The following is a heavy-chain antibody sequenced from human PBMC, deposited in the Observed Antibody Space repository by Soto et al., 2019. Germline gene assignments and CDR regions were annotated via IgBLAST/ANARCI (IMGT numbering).Heavy chain of an antibody. CDR1: GGSISPYY. Sequence: QVQLQESGPGLVKPSETLSLTCTVSGGSISPYYWSWIRQPPGKGLEWIGYVYYSGNTNYNPSLESRVTISVDTSTNRFTLNLTSATAADTAVYYCARKGAAASYAHYYMDVWRRGTAVTVSS. D-gene: IGHD6-13*01. CDR2: VYYSGNT. V-gene: IGHV4-59*01. CDR3: ARKGAAASYAHYYMDV. J-gene: IGHJ6*03.